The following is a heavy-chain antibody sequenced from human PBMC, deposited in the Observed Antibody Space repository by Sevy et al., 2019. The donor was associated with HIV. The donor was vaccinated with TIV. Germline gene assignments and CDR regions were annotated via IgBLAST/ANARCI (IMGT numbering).Heavy chain of an antibody. J-gene: IGHJ4*01. D-gene: IGHD3-10*01. Sequence: ASVKVSCKASGGIFRSNAISWVRQAPGQGLEWMGGIIAVLGTTNYAQKFQGRVTVTADESRSTAYMELSSLRSEDTAVYYCARDKYYYVSGSFDYWGQGTQVTVSS. CDR1: GGIFRSNA. CDR2: IIAVLGTT. CDR3: ARDKYYYVSGSFDY. V-gene: IGHV1-69*13.